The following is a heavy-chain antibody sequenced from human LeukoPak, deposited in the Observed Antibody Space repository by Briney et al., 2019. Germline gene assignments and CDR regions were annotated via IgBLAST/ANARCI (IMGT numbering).Heavy chain of an antibody. CDR3: ASIRGSYA. J-gene: IGHJ5*02. CDR1: GFTCSSFS. V-gene: IGHV3-21*01. Sequence: AGSLRLSCAASGFTCSSFSMNWLPPAPGNGLQGFSTISTSNSYIYHAYPVKGPFTISRDNAKNSLYLQMNSLRAQDTALYYSASIRGSYAWGEGSLVTV. CDR2: ISTSNSYI. D-gene: IGHD1-26*01.